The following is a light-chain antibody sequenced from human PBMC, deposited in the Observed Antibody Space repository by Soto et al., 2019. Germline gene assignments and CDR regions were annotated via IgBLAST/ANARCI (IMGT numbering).Light chain of an antibody. Sequence: QSVLTQPPSVSGAPGQRVTISCTGSSSNIGAGYDVHWYQQLPGTAPKLLIYGNSNRPSGVPDRFSGSKSGTLASLAITGLQAEDEADYYCQSYDSSLSGSEFGGGTKLTVL. V-gene: IGLV1-40*01. CDR3: QSYDSSLSGSE. CDR1: SSNIGAGYD. CDR2: GNS. J-gene: IGLJ2*01.